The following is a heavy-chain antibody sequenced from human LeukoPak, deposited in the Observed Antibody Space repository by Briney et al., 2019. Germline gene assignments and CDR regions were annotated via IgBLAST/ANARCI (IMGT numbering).Heavy chain of an antibody. J-gene: IGHJ4*02. CDR3: ARSRDDFWSGYYLS. D-gene: IGHD3-3*01. Sequence: ASVKVSCKASGYTFTGYYMHWVRQAPGQGLEWMGWINPNSGGTNYAQKFQGRVTMTRDTSISTAYMELSRLRSDGTAVYYCARSRDDFWSGYYLSWGQGTLVTVSS. V-gene: IGHV1-2*02. CDR1: GYTFTGYY. CDR2: INPNSGGT.